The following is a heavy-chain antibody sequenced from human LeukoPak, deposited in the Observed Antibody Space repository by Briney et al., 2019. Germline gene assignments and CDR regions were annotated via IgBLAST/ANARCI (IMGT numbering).Heavy chain of an antibody. Sequence: PSETLSLTCTVSGGSISSYYWSWTRQPPGKGLEWIGYIYYSGSTNYNPSLKSRVTISVDTSKNQFSLKLSSVTAADTAVYYCARGDSGYDWVDYWGQGTLVTVSS. J-gene: IGHJ4*02. CDR3: ARGDSGYDWVDY. CDR1: GGSISSYY. CDR2: IYYSGST. D-gene: IGHD5-12*01. V-gene: IGHV4-59*01.